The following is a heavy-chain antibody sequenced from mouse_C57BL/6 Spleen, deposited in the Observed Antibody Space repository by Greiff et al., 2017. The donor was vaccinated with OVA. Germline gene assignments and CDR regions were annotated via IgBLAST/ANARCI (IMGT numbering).Heavy chain of an antibody. V-gene: IGHV14-4*01. CDR2: IDPENGDT. J-gene: IGHJ4*01. CDR1: GFNIKDDY. Sequence: VQLQQPGAELVRPGASVKLSCTASGFNIKDDYMHWVKQRPEQGLEWIGWIDPENGDTEYASKFQGKATITADTSSNTAYLQLSSLTSEDTAVYYCTTHYYGSSYAMDYWGQGTSVTVSS. CDR3: TTHYYGSSYAMDY. D-gene: IGHD1-1*01.